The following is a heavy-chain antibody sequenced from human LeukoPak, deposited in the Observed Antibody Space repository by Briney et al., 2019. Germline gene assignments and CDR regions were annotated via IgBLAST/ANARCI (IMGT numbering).Heavy chain of an antibody. CDR1: GFTFSSYE. V-gene: IGHV3-48*03. CDR2: ISSSGSTI. J-gene: IGHJ4*02. D-gene: IGHD5-18*01. Sequence: GGSLRLSCAASGFTFSSYEMNWVRQAPGKGLEWVTYISSSGSTIYYADYVKGRFTVSRDNAKNSLYLQMNNLRAEDTALYYCGRDRVGGRGYSLDYLGQGTLVTVSS. CDR3: GRDRVGGRGYSLDY.